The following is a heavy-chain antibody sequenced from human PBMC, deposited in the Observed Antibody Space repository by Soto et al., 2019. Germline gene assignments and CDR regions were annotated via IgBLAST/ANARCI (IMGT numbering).Heavy chain of an antibody. Sequence: QVQLQESGPGLVKPSQTLSLTCTISGGSMSSRDYYWSWIRQLPGKGLEWIGYIYSSGTTYYNPSLKSRVAISVDTSKNQFPLFLSSVTAADTAVYYCARDLDRSGQGTLVTVSS. CDR1: GGSMSSRDYY. CDR3: ARDLDR. V-gene: IGHV4-31*03. CDR2: IYSSGTT. J-gene: IGHJ5*02.